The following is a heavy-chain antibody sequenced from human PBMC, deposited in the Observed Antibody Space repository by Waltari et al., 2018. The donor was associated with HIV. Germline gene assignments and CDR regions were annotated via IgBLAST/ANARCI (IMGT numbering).Heavy chain of an antibody. CDR3: ARSPMTTVVTGPGGYFDL. D-gene: IGHD4-17*01. J-gene: IGHJ2*01. Sequence: QVQLEQSGAEGKKPGSSLMVSRQASGGIFSGFTLTCGRNAPESRLEWMGGITPIFGTANYAQMFQGRLTITTDESTSTAYMELSSLRSEDTAVYYCARSPMTTVVTGPGGYFDLWGRGTLVTVSS. CDR1: GGIFSGFT. V-gene: IGHV1-69*05. CDR2: ITPIFGTA.